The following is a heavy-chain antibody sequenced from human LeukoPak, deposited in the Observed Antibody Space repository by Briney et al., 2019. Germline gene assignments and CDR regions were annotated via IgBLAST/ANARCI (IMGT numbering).Heavy chain of an antibody. CDR1: GGSISPYY. CDR3: VRHPPRDYHSADAFDI. Sequence: SATLSLTYTASGGSISPYYWSWIRQPPGEGLEWIAYIYASGSTNYNPSLDSRVTISVDTSKRLVSLNLSSVTAADTAIYYCVRHPPRDYHSADAFDIWGQGTLVTVSS. V-gene: IGHV4-4*09. D-gene: IGHD3-10*01. J-gene: IGHJ3*02. CDR2: IYASGST.